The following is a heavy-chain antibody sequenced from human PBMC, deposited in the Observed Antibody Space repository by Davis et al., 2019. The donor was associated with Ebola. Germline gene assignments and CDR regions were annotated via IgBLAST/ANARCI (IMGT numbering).Heavy chain of an antibody. D-gene: IGHD3-16*01. CDR3: TRDWGGQSDY. Sequence: GESLKISCAASGFTFDDCAMHWVRQAPGKGLEWVGFIRSKAYGGTAEFAASVKGRFTISRDDSKSIAYLQMNSLKTEDTAVYYCTRDWGGQSDYWGQGTLVTVSS. V-gene: IGHV3-49*04. CDR2: IRSKAYGGTA. J-gene: IGHJ4*02. CDR1: GFTFDDCA.